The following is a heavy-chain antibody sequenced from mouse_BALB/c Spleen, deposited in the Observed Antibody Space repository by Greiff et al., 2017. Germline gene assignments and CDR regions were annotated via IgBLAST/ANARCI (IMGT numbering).Heavy chain of an antibody. CDR2: INPYNGAT. V-gene: IGHV1-26*01. CDR3: ARLGGYEGGYAMDY. D-gene: IGHD2-2*01. CDR1: GYSFTGYY. J-gene: IGHJ4*01. Sequence: EVQLQQSGPELVKPGASVKISCKASGYSFTGYYMHWVKQSHVKSLEWIGRINPYNGATSYNQNFKDKASLTVDKSSSTAYMELHSLTSEDSAVYYCARLGGYEGGYAMDYWGQGTSVTVSS.